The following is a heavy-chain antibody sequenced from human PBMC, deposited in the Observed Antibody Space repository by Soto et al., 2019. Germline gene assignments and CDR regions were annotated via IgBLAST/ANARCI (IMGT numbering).Heavy chain of an antibody. D-gene: IGHD1-1*01. J-gene: IGHJ4*02. CDR1: GYDFTTYG. CDR3: ARGRYGDY. V-gene: IGHV1-18*01. CDR2: TSAHNGNT. Sequence: QVHLVQSGAEVKKPGASVKVSCKGSGYDFTTYGITWVRQAPGQGLEWMAWTSAHNGNTDYAQKLQGRVTVTRATSTSTAYMELRSLRSDDAAVYYCARGRYGDYWGQGALVTVSS.